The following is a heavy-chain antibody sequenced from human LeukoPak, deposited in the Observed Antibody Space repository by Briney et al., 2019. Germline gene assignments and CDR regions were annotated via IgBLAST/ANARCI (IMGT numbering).Heavy chain of an antibody. CDR1: GYTFTSFY. CDR3: ARGGPITMIVGSAFDI. CDR2: INPSGGST. D-gene: IGHD3-22*01. V-gene: IGHV1-46*01. J-gene: IGHJ3*02. Sequence: ASVKVSCKASGYTFTSFYMHWVRQAPGQGLEWMGIINPSGGSTSYAQKFQGRVTMTRDMSTSTVYMELSSLRSEDTAVYYCARGGPITMIVGSAFDIWGQGTMVTVSS.